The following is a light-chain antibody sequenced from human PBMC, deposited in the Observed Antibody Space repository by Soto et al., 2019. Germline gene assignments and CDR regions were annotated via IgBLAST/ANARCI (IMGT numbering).Light chain of an antibody. V-gene: IGKV1-8*01. J-gene: IGKJ1*01. CDR3: QQYYSYPRT. Sequence: ASQMTHSPSSLSASTGDRVTITCRASQGISSYLAWYQQKPGKAPKLLIYAASTLQSGVPSRFSGSGSGTDFTLTISCLQSEDFATYYCQQYYSYPRTVGQGTKVDIK. CDR2: AAS. CDR1: QGISSY.